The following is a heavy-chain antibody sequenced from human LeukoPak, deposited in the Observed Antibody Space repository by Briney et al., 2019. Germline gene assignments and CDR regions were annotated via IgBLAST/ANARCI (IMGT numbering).Heavy chain of an antibody. CDR2: INWNGGST. J-gene: IGHJ4*02. CDR1: GFTFDDYG. Sequence: GGSLRLSCATSGFTFDDYGMSWVRQAPGKGLEWVSGINWNGGSTGYADSVKGRFSISRDNAKNALYLQMNSLRAEDTALYYCASGVVAANYFDYWGQGTLVTVSS. V-gene: IGHV3-20*04. CDR3: ASGVVAANYFDY. D-gene: IGHD2-15*01.